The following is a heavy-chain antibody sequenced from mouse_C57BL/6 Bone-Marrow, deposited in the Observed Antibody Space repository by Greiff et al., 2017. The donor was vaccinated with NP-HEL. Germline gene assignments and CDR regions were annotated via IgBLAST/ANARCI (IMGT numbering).Heavy chain of an antibody. Sequence: QVHVKQPGAELVRPGSSVKLSCKASGYTFTSYWMDWVKQRPGQGLEWIGNIYPSDSETHYTQKFKDKATLTVDKSSSTAYMQLSSLTSEDSAVYYCAREGNYDYWGQGTTLTVSS. CDR2: IYPSDSET. CDR3: AREGNYDY. J-gene: IGHJ2*01. CDR1: GYTFTSYW. V-gene: IGHV1-61*01.